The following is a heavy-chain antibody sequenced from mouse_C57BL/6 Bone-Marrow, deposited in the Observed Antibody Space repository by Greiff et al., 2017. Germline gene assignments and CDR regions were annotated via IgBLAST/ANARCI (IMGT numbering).Heavy chain of an antibody. CDR1: GFSFNTYA. J-gene: IGHJ4*01. D-gene: IGHD4-1*01. Sequence: GGGLVQPKGSLKLSCAASGFSFNTYAMNWVRQAPGKGLEWVARIRSKSNNYATYYADSVKDRFTISRDDSESMLYLQMNNLKTEDTAMYYCVTSNWDGEDAMDYWGQGTSVTVSS. V-gene: IGHV10-1*01. CDR3: VTSNWDGEDAMDY. CDR2: IRSKSNNYAT.